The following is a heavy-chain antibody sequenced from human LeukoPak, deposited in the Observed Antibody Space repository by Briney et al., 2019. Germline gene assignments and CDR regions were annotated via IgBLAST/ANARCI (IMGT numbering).Heavy chain of an antibody. J-gene: IGHJ4*01. CDR3: ARVELTTGPRYFDS. CDR1: GYTFTGYY. CDR2: INPNSGGT. V-gene: IGHV1-2*06. D-gene: IGHD3-22*01. Sequence: GASVKVSCKASGYTFTGYYIHWVRQAPGQGLEWMGRINPNSGGTDYAQNFQGRVTLTRDTSINTAYMDLSRLASDDTAVYFCARVELTTGPRYFDSWGHGTLVTVSS.